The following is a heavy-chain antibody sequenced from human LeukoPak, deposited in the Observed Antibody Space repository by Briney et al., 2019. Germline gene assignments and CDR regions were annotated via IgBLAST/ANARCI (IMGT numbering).Heavy chain of an antibody. V-gene: IGHV4-34*01. CDR3: ARGQLGEDY. J-gene: IGHJ4*02. CDR2: INHSGST. D-gene: IGHD3-16*01. CDR1: GGSFSGYY. Sequence: SETLSLTCAVYGGSFSGYYWSWIRQPPGKGLEWIGEINHSGSTNYNPSLKSRVTISVDTPKNQFSLKLSSVTAADTAVYYCARGQLGEDYWGQGTLVTVSS.